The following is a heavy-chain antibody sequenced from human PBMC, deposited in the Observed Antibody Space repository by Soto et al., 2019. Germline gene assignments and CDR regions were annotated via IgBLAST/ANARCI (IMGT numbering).Heavy chain of an antibody. Sequence: QEQLVQSGAAVKKPGASVKVSCKASGFSFTGYYIHWLRQAPGQGLEWMGWINAHSGGTEYAQKFQGRVTLTRDTSISKAYMTLSSLRSDDTAIYYCAKDLTRQLAYWLDPWGQGTQVTVSS. V-gene: IGHV1-2*02. CDR1: GFSFTGYY. J-gene: IGHJ5*02. CDR2: INAHSGGT. D-gene: IGHD6-6*01. CDR3: AKDLTRQLAYWLDP.